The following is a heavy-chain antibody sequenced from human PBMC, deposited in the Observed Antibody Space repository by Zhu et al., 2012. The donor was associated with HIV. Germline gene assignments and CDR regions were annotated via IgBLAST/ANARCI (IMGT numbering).Heavy chain of an antibody. Sequence: QVHLQESGPGLVKPSETLSLTCTVSGYSISSAYSWGWIRQLPGMGLEWIGSIYYTGTTYYNPSLKSRVIISADTSKNHFSLQLNSVTATDTAVYYCARDIWFVSCWGSWFDPWGQGIPVTVSS. CDR1: GYSISSAYS. D-gene: IGHD3-10*01. CDR2: IYYTGTT. CDR3: ARDIWFVSCWGSWFDP. V-gene: IGHV4-38-2*02. J-gene: IGHJ5*02.